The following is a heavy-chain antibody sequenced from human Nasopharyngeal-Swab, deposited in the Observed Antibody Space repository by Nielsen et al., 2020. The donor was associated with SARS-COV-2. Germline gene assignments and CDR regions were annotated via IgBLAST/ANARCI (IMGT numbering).Heavy chain of an antibody. CDR1: GFTFSSYG. CDR3: AKNKAGGGDCYSCYYGMDV. Sequence: GGSLRLSCAASGFTFSSYGMHWVRQAPGKGLEWVAVISYDGSNKCYADSVKGRFTISRDNSKNTLYLQMNSLRAEDTAVYYCAKNKAGGGDCYSCYYGMDVWGQGTTVTVSS. J-gene: IGHJ6*02. V-gene: IGHV3-30*18. D-gene: IGHD2-21*02. CDR2: ISYDGSNK.